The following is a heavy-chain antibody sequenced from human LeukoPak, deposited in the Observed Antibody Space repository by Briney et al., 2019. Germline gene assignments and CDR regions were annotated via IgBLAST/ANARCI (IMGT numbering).Heavy chain of an antibody. CDR1: GFTFSSYA. Sequence: PGGSLRLSCAASGFTFSSYAMSWVRQAPGKGLEWVSAISGSGGSTYYADSVKGRFTISRDNSKNTLYLQMNSLRAEDTAVYYCAKDTAYRSGWGPGDGAFDIWGQGTMVTVSS. CDR3: AKDTAYRSGWGPGDGAFDI. V-gene: IGHV3-23*01. D-gene: IGHD6-19*01. J-gene: IGHJ3*02. CDR2: ISGSGGST.